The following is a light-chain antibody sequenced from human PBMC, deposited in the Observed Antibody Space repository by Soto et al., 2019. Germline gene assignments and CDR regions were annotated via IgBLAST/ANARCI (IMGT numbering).Light chain of an antibody. CDR2: KVS. CDR1: QIIDTW. J-gene: IGKJ1*01. CDR3: QQYKCPST. V-gene: IGKV1-5*03. Sequence: DIQMTQSPSTLSASVGDRVIITCRASQIIDTWLAWYQQKPGKAPKVLISKVSNLESGVPSRFSGSGSGTEFTLTISSLQSDDFATYYCQQYKCPSTFGPGTKVDIK.